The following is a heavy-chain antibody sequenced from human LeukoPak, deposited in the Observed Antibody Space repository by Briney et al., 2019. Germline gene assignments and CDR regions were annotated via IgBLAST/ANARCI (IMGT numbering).Heavy chain of an antibody. Sequence: GASVKVSCKASGYTFTGYYMHWVRQAPGQGLEWMGWINPNSGGTNYAQKFQGRVTMTRDTSISTAYMELSRLRSDDTAVYYCARTSPNTGYSYGSDFDYWGQGTLVTVFS. CDR2: INPNSGGT. CDR1: GYTFTGYY. D-gene: IGHD5-18*01. J-gene: IGHJ4*02. CDR3: ARTSPNTGYSYGSDFDY. V-gene: IGHV1-2*02.